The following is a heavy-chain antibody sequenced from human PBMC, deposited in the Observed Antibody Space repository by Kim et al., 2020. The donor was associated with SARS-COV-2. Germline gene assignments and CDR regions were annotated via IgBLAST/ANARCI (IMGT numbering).Heavy chain of an antibody. D-gene: IGHD1-26*01. J-gene: IGHJ4*02. CDR3: ARSLEQYSGSYFSNY. CDR1: GGTFSSYA. CDR2: IIPIFGTA. V-gene: IGHV1-69*13. Sequence: SVKVSCKASGGTFSSYAISWVRQAPGQGLEWMGGIIPIFGTANYAQKFQGRVTITADESTSTAYMELSSLRSEDTAVYYCARSLEQYSGSYFSNYWGQGTLVTVSS.